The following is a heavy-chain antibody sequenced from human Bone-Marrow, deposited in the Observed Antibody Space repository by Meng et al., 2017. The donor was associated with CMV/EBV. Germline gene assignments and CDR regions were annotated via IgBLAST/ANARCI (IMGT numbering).Heavy chain of an antibody. Sequence: GTLSLTCTVSGCSISSSSYYWGWIRQRPGKGLEWVANIKQDGSEKHYVDSVKGRFTISRDNAKKSLYLQMNSLRAEDTAVYYCARGFPMFDHWGQGTLVTVSS. D-gene: IGHD2/OR15-2a*01. CDR1: GCSISSSSYY. CDR3: ARGFPMFDH. J-gene: IGHJ5*02. CDR2: IKQDGSEK. V-gene: IGHV3-7*01.